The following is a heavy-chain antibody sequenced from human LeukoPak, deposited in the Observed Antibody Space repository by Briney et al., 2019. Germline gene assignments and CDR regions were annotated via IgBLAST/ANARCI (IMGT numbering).Heavy chain of an antibody. Sequence: GASVKVSCKASGYTFTSYYLHWVRQAPGQGPEWMGWINTNSGGPNYAQEFQGRVTMTRDTSISTAYMELSRLRSDDTAVYYCARQPSFDAIDIWGQGTMVTLST. CDR1: GYTFTSYY. J-gene: IGHJ3*02. D-gene: IGHD2-2*01. CDR3: ARQPSFDAIDI. CDR2: INTNSGGP. V-gene: IGHV1-2*02.